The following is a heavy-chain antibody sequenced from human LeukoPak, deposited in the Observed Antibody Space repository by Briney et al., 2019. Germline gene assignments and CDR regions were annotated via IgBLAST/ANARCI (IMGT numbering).Heavy chain of an antibody. D-gene: IGHD3-22*01. CDR2: FDPEDGET. J-gene: IGHJ4*02. V-gene: IGHV1-24*01. Sequence: ASVKVSCKVSGYTLTELSMHWVRQAPGKGLEWMGGFDPEDGETIYAQKFQGRVTMTEDTSTDTAYMELRSLRSDDTAVYYCARATYYYDSSGYQTPRYFDYWGQGTLVTVSS. CDR3: ARATYYYDSSGYQTPRYFDY. CDR1: GYTLTELS.